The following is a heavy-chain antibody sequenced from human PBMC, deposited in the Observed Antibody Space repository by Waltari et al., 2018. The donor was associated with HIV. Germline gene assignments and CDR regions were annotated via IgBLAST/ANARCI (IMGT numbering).Heavy chain of an antibody. CDR1: GGSFSGYY. J-gene: IGHJ3*02. CDR2: INHSGST. V-gene: IGHV4-34*01. Sequence: QVQLQQWGAGLLKPSETLSLTCAVYGGSFSGYYWSWIRQPPGKGLEWIREINHSGSTNYNPSLKSRVTISVDTSKNQFSLKLSSVTAADTAVYYCARGTRDNDAFDIWGQGTMVTVSS. CDR3: ARGTRDNDAFDI.